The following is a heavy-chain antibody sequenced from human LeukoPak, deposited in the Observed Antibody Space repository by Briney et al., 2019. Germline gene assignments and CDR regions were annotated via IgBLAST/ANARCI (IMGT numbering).Heavy chain of an antibody. J-gene: IGHJ4*02. D-gene: IGHD2-21*01. V-gene: IGHV3-23*01. Sequence: GGSLRLSCAASGFSFNNFAMSWVRQAPGRGLEWVSTISESGNSYYADSVKGRFTISRDSPKNTLFLQMNRLRPEDAAVYYCAKAPVTTCRGAYCYPFDYWGQGTLVTVSS. CDR3: AKAPVTTCRGAYCYPFDY. CDR1: GFSFNNFA. CDR2: ISESGNS.